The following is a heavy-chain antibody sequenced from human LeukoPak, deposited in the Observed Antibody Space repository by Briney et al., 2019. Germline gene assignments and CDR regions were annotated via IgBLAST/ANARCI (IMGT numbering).Heavy chain of an antibody. D-gene: IGHD4-11*01. Sequence: ASVKVSCKASGYTFSSYDINWVRQAPGRGLEWMGWMNPNIGNTGYAQNFLGRVTITRNTSINTAYMELSSLRPDDTAVYFCAKASNYYYYYSLDVWGQGTTVTVSS. CDR2: MNPNIGNT. J-gene: IGHJ6*02. CDR3: AKASNYYYYYSLDV. V-gene: IGHV1-8*01. CDR1: GYTFSSYD.